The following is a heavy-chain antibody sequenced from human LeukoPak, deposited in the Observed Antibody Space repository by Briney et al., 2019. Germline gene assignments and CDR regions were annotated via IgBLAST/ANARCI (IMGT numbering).Heavy chain of an antibody. J-gene: IGHJ5*02. Sequence: PGGSLRLSCAASGFTFSSYWVHWVRQAPGKGLVWVSRINSDGSSTSYADSVKGRFTVSRDNAKNTLYLQMNSLRAEDTAVYYCARDLRSTSCYCSWFDPWGQGTLVTVSS. CDR1: GFTFSSYW. V-gene: IGHV3-74*01. CDR3: ARDLRSTSCYCSWFDP. CDR2: INSDGSST. D-gene: IGHD2-2*01.